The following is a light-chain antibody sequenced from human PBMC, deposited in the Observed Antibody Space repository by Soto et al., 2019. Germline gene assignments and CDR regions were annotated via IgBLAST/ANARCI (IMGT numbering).Light chain of an antibody. CDR1: SSNIGSYT. V-gene: IGLV1-44*01. CDR3: AAWDDSLNGRRVV. CDR2: SNN. J-gene: IGLJ2*01. Sequence: QSVLTQPPSASGTPGQRVTISCSGSSSNIGSYTVNWYQQLPGTAPKLLIYSNNQRPSGVPDRFSGSKSGTSASLAISGLQSEDEADYHCAAWDDSLNGRRVVFGGGTQLTVL.